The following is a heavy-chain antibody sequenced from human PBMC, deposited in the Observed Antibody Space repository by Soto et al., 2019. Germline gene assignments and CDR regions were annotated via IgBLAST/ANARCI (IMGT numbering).Heavy chain of an antibody. Sequence: PGGSLRLSCAASGFTVSDYYMSWIRQAPGKGLEWLSYSSNSGTYTRYADSVKGRFSISTXXXXXSXYXQXXXLRGXDTATYYCARSGDNYNVLDYWGQGTPVTVSS. CDR1: GFTVSDYY. V-gene: IGHV3-11*06. J-gene: IGHJ4*02. D-gene: IGHD3-10*02. CDR3: ARSGDNYNVLDY. CDR2: SSNSGTYT.